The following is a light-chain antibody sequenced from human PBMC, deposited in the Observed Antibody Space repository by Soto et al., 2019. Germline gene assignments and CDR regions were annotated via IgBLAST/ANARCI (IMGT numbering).Light chain of an antibody. V-gene: IGLV2-14*01. CDR2: EVS. CDR1: SSDVGGYNY. Sequence: QSALTQHASVSGSPGQSITISCTGTSSDVGGYNYVSWYQQHPGEAPKLVIYEVSTRPSGVSNRFSGSKSGNTASLTISRLQAEDEADYYCNSYATSGAYVFGTGTKLTVL. J-gene: IGLJ1*01. CDR3: NSYATSGAYV.